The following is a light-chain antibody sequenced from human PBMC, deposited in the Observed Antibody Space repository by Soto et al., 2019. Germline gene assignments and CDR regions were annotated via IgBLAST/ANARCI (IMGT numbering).Light chain of an antibody. CDR1: QSINSW. Sequence: DIQMTQSPSTLSASVGDRVTITCRASQSINSWMAWYQQKPGKAPNLLIYDASSLESGVPSRFSGSGSGTEFTLTISSLQSEDFAVYYCQQYNNWPQTFGQGTKVDIK. V-gene: IGKV1-5*03. CDR2: DAS. J-gene: IGKJ1*01. CDR3: QQYNNWPQT.